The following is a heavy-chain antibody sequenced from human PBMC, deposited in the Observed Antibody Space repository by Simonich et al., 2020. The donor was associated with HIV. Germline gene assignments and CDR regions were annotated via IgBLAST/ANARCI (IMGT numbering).Heavy chain of an antibody. CDR2: VNSDGRST. CDR3: ARDLVGSAFDI. D-gene: IGHD2-8*02. J-gene: IGHJ3*02. CDR1: GFTFSTYW. V-gene: IGHV3-74*01. Sequence: EVQLVESGGDLVQPGGSLRLSCAASGFTFSTYWMHWVRQAPGKGLGWVTRVNSDGRSTSYADSVKGRFTISRDNAKNPLYLQMNSLRAEDTAVYYCARDLVGSAFDIWGQGTMVTVSS.